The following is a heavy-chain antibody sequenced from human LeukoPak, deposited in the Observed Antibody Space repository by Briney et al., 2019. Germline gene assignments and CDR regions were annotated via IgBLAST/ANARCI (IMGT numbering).Heavy chain of an antibody. V-gene: IGHV3-7*01. Sequence: GGSLRLSCAASGFTFSRYWMSWVRQAPGKGLEWVVNIKQDGSEKYYVDSGKGRFTISRDNAKNSLYLQMNSLRAEDTAVYYCARVSATVIPLFDYWGQGALATVSS. J-gene: IGHJ4*02. CDR1: GFTFSRYW. D-gene: IGHD4-17*01. CDR3: ARVSATVIPLFDY. CDR2: IKQDGSEK.